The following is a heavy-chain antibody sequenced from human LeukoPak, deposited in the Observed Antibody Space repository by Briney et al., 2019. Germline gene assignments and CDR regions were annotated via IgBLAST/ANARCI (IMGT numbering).Heavy chain of an antibody. Sequence: SETLSLTCTVSGGSISSYYWTWIRQPAGKGLEWIGRIYTTGGTNYNPSLNSRVTMSVDTSKKQFSLKLSSVTAADTAVYYCARQIAATGKAVFDYWGQGTLVTVSS. CDR2: IYTTGGT. D-gene: IGHD6-13*01. V-gene: IGHV4-4*07. CDR1: GGSISSYY. J-gene: IGHJ4*02. CDR3: ARQIAATGKAVFDY.